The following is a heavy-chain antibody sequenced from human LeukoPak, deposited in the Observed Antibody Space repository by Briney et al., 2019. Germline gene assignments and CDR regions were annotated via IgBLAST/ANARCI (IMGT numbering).Heavy chain of an antibody. D-gene: IGHD3-10*01. CDR1: GYSFTSYW. V-gene: IGHV5-51*01. CDR2: IYPGDSDT. CDR3: ASRITMVRGVIVSADAFDI. J-gene: IGHJ3*02. Sequence: GESLKISCKGSGYSFTSYWIGWVRQMPGKGLEWMGIIYPGDSDTRYSPSFRGQVTISADKSISTAYLQWSSLKASDTAMYYCASRITMVRGVIVSADAFDIWGQGTMVTVSS.